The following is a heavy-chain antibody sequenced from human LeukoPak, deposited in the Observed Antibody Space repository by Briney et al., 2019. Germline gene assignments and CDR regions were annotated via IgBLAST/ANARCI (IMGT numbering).Heavy chain of an antibody. V-gene: IGHV4-34*01. J-gene: IGHJ4*02. CDR3: AREGRYYYGSGSSFDY. D-gene: IGHD3-10*01. CDR2: INHSGST. CDR1: GGSFSGYY. Sequence: SETLSLTCAVYGGSFSGYYWSWIRQPPGKGLEWIGEINHSGSTNYNPSLKSRVTISVDTSKNQFSLKLSSVTAADTAVYYCAREGRYYYGSGSSFDYWGQGTLVTVSS.